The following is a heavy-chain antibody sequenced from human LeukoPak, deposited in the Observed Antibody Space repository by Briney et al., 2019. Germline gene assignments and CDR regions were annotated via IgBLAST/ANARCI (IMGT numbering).Heavy chain of an antibody. CDR3: ARLSLRYFDY. J-gene: IGHJ4*02. V-gene: IGHV1-2*02. D-gene: IGHD4-17*01. Sequence: ASVKVSWKASGYTFTGYYMHWVRQASGQGLEWMGWINPNSGGTNYAQKFQGRVTMTRDTSISTAYMELSRLRSDDTAVYYCARLSLRYFDYWGQGTLVTVSS. CDR2: INPNSGGT. CDR1: GYTFTGYY.